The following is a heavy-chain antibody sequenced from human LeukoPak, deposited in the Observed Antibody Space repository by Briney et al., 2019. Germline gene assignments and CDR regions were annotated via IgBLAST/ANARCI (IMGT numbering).Heavy chain of an antibody. CDR2: TYYRSKLYN. J-gene: IGHJ4*02. Sequence: SQTLSLTCAISGDRLSSNSAAWNWIRQSPSRGLEWLGRTYYRSKLYNDYAVSVKSRTTTNPDTSKNQFSLQLKSVTPEDTAVYYCARSGVIDMVPFDHWGQGTLVTVSS. CDR3: ARSGVIDMVPFDH. D-gene: IGHD2-21*01. CDR1: GDRLSSNSAA. V-gene: IGHV6-1*01.